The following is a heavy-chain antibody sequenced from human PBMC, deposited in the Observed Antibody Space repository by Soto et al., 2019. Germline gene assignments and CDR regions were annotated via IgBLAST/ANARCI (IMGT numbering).Heavy chain of an antibody. CDR2: ISAFNGET. J-gene: IGHJ4*02. D-gene: IGHD6-19*01. V-gene: IGHV1-18*01. CDR3: VRDQQWLLPVPLNFDY. Sequence: QIQLVQSGAEVKKPGASVKVSCKASGFTFSDYGFSWVRQAPGRGLEWMGWISAFNGETNYTQKSEGRVAMTPDAATTTAYMELRSLTVDDTAVYYCVRDQQWLLPVPLNFDYWGQGTVVTVSS. CDR1: GFTFSDYG.